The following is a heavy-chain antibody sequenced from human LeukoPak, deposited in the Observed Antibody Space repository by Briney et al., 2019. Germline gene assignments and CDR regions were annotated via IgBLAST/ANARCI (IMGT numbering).Heavy chain of an antibody. CDR2: IRSKANSYAT. CDR1: GFTFSGSA. Sequence: GGSLRLSCAASGFTFSGSAMHWVRQASGKGLEWVSRIRSKANSYATAYAASVKGRFTISRDDSKNTAYLQMNSLKTEDTAVYYCTSNYDSSGYSVKVWHDYWGQGTLVTVSS. J-gene: IGHJ4*02. V-gene: IGHV3-73*01. CDR3: TSNYDSSGYSVKVWHDY. D-gene: IGHD3-22*01.